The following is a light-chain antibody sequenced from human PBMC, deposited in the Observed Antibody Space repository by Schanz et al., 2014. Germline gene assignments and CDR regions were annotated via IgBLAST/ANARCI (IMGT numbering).Light chain of an antibody. CDR3: QQYGSSTLT. V-gene: IGKV3-20*01. J-gene: IGKJ4*01. CDR2: GAS. Sequence: EIVLTQSPSTLSLSPGERATLSCRASQSVSSSYLAWYQQKPGQAPRLLIYGASSRATGIPDRFSGSGSGTVFTLTISRLEPEDFAVYYCQQYGSSTLTFGGGTKVEIK. CDR1: QSVSSSY.